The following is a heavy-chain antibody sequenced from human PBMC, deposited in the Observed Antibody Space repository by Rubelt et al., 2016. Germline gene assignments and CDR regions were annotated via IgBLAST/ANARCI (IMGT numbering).Heavy chain of an antibody. D-gene: IGHD6-13*01. V-gene: IGHV4-34*02. CDR3: AGGMYSSSWFAS. J-gene: IGHJ3*01. Sequence: QLQLQESGPGLLKPSETLSLTCAVYGGSFSGHFWSWIRQPPGKGLEWIGEINHGGSTNYNPSLKSRVTMSVDTSKNQFSLKVSSVTAAATAVYYCAGGMYSSSWFASWGQGTMVTVSS. CDR2: INHGGST. CDR1: GGSFSGHF.